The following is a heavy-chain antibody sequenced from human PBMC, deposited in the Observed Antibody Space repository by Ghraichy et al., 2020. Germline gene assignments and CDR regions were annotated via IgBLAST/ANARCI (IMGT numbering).Heavy chain of an antibody. J-gene: IGHJ4*02. D-gene: IGHD6-25*01. CDR2: ISSSSSSI. CDR1: GFPLSTYT. Sequence: GGSLRLSCAASGFPLSTYTMNWVRQSPGTGLEWVSSISSSSSSIFYADAVKGRFTISRDNAKNSLYLQMNSLRREDTAVYYCAGDWRIAAVDYWGQGTLVTVSS. CDR3: AGDWRIAAVDY. V-gene: IGHV3-21*06.